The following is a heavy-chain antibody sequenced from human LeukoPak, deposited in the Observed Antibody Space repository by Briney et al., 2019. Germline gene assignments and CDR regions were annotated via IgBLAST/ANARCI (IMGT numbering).Heavy chain of an antibody. CDR3: ANTKRNLFDY. CDR2: IRYDGSNK. Sequence: PGGSLRLSCAASGFRLSTYWMSWVRQAPGKGLEWVAFIRYDGSNKYYADSVKGRFTISRDNSKNTLYLQMNSLRAEDTAVYYCANTKRNLFDYWGQGTLVTVSS. CDR1: GFRLSTYW. J-gene: IGHJ4*02. D-gene: IGHD1-14*01. V-gene: IGHV3-30*02.